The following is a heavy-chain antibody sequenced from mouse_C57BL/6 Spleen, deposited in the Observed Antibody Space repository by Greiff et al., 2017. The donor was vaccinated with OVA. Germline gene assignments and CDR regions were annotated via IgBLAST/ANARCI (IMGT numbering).Heavy chain of an antibody. J-gene: IGHJ4*01. CDR1: GYTFTSYW. D-gene: IGHD1-1*01. CDR3: ARGGIVATPYYAMAY. CDR2: INPSNGGT. V-gene: IGHV1-53*01. Sequence: QVQLQQPGTELVKPGASVKLSCKASGYTFTSYWMHWVKQRPGQGLEWIGNINPSNGGTNYNEKFKSKATLTVDKSSSAAYMQISSLTSEDSAVYYCARGGIVATPYYAMAYWGQGTSVTVSS.